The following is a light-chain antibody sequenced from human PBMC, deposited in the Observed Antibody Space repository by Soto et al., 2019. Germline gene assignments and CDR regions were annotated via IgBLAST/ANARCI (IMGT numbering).Light chain of an antibody. CDR1: SSNIGNNY. J-gene: IGLJ2*01. Sequence: QSVLTQPPSVSAAPGQRVTISCSGSSSNIGNNYVSWYQQLPGTAPKLLIYDSNKRPSAIPDRFSGSRSGTSATLGITGLQTGDEADYYCGTWDSSLSAGVFGGGTKLTVL. V-gene: IGLV1-51*01. CDR3: GTWDSSLSAGV. CDR2: DSN.